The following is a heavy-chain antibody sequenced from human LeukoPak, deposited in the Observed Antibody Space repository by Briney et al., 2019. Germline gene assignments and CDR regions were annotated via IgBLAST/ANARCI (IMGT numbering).Heavy chain of an antibody. Sequence: GGSLRLSRAASGFSLSNHYMRWIRQAPGKGLEWVAHINEDGSNKWHLGSVKGRFTVSRDNARNALYLQMNSLRVEDTAVYYCTRVIVAVPGYFDYFDFWGQGALVTVSS. J-gene: IGHJ4*02. D-gene: IGHD6-19*01. CDR2: INEDGSNK. CDR1: GFSLSNHY. V-gene: IGHV3-7*01. CDR3: TRVIVAVPGYFDYFDF.